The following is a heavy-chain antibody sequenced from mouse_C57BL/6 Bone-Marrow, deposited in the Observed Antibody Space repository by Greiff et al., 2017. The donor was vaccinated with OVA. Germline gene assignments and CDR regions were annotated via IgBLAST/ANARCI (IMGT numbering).Heavy chain of an antibody. D-gene: IGHD2-3*01. CDR2: IYWDDDK. CDR1: GFSLSTSGMG. CDR3: ARRLYDGYYGYFDV. V-gene: IGHV8-12*01. Sequence: QVTLKVSGPGILQSSQTLSLTCSFSGFSLSTSGMGVSWIRQPSGKGLEWLAHIYWDDDKRYNPSLKRRLTISKDTSRNQVFLKITCVETADTATDYCARRLYDGYYGYFDVWGTGTTVTVSS. J-gene: IGHJ1*03.